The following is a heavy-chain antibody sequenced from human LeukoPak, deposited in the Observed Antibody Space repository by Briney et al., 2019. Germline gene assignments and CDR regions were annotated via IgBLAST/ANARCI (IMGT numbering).Heavy chain of an antibody. D-gene: IGHD4-23*01. V-gene: IGHV3-48*03. J-gene: IGHJ4*02. CDR3: AKDQAGG. CDR1: GFTFSSYE. Sequence: GGSLRLSCAASGFTFSSYEMNWVRQAPGKGLEWVSYISSSGSTIYYADSVKGRFTISRDNSKNTLYLQMNNLRPEDTAIYYCAKDQAGGWGQGTLVTVSS. CDR2: ISSSGSTI.